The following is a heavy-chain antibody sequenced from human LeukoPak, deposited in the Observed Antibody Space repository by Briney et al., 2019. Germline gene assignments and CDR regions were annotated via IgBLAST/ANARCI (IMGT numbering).Heavy chain of an antibody. CDR2: INHSGST. Sequence: SETLSLTCAVYGGSFSGYYWSWIRQPPGKGLEWIGEINHSGSTNYNPSLKSRVTISVDTSKNQFSLKLSSVTAADTAVYYCAGHIVVVPAAIQGNWFDPWGQGTLVTVSS. CDR1: GGSFSGYY. J-gene: IGHJ5*02. V-gene: IGHV4-34*01. D-gene: IGHD2-2*01. CDR3: AGHIVVVPAAIQGNWFDP.